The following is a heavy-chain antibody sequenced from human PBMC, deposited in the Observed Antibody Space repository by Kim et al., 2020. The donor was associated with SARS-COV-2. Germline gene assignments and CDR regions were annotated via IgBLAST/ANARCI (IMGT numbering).Heavy chain of an antibody. CDR2: INPNSGGT. CDR1: GYTFTGYY. D-gene: IGHD6-19*01. V-gene: IGHV1-2*02. CDR3: ARVLAVAGTVGWFDP. J-gene: IGHJ5*02. Sequence: ASVKVSCKASGYTFTGYYMHWVRQAPGQGLEWMGWINPNSGGTNYAQKFQGRVTMTRDTSISTAYMELSRLRSDDTAVYYCARVLAVAGTVGWFDPWGQGTLVTVSS.